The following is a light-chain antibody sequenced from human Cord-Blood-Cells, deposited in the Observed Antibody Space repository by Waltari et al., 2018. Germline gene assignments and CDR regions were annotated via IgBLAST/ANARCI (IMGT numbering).Light chain of an antibody. CDR1: SSDVGSYNL. Sequence: QSALTQPASVSGSPGQSITISCPGTSSDVGSYNLVSWYQQHQGNAPKLMIYEGSKRLSGVSNRFSGSKSGNTASLTISGLQAEDEADYYCCSYAGSSTLWVFGGGTKLTVL. CDR3: CSYAGSSTLWV. CDR2: EGS. V-gene: IGLV2-23*01. J-gene: IGLJ3*02.